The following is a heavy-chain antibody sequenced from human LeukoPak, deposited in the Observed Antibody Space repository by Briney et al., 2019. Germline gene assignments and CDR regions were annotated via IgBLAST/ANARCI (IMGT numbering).Heavy chain of an antibody. CDR3: ASKDTAMGYFDY. Sequence: SETLSLTCTVSGGSISSYYWSWIRQPPGKGLEWIGYIYYSGSTNYNPSLKSRVTISVDTSKNQFFLKLSSVTAADTAVYYCASKDTAMGYFDYWGQGTLVTVSS. CDR2: IYYSGST. D-gene: IGHD5-18*01. V-gene: IGHV4-59*08. CDR1: GGSISSYY. J-gene: IGHJ4*02.